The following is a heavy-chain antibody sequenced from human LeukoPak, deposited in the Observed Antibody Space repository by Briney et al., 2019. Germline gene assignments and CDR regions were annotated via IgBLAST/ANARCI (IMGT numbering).Heavy chain of an antibody. D-gene: IGHD1-14*01. CDR1: GYTFTGYY. V-gene: IGHV1-2*02. Sequence: ASVKVSCKASGYTFTGYYMHWVRQAPGQGLEWMGWINPNSGGTNYAQKFQGRVTMTRDTSISTAYMELSRLRSDDTAVYYCARRAGGIGLILYYYYMDVWGKGTTVTVSS. J-gene: IGHJ6*03. CDR3: ARRAGGIGLILYYYYMDV. CDR2: INPNSGGT.